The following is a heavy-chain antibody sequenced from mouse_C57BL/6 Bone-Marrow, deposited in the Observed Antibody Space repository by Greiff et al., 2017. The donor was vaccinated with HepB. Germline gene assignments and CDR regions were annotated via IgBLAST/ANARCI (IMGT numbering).Heavy chain of an antibody. CDR1: GYTFTDYY. CDR2: INPNNGGT. Sequence: EVQLQQSGPELVKPGASVKISCKASGYTFTDYYMNWVKQSHGKSLEWIGDINPNNGGTSYNQKFKGKATLTVDKSSSTAYMELRSLTSEDSAVYYCARRVTGTGWFAYWGQGTLVTVSA. J-gene: IGHJ3*01. D-gene: IGHD4-1*01. CDR3: ARRVTGTGWFAY. V-gene: IGHV1-26*01.